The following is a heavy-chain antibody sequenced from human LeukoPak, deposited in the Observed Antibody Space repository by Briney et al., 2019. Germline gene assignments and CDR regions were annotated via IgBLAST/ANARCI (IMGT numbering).Heavy chain of an antibody. CDR3: ARDTAMVTRGGYYYYYYMDV. D-gene: IGHD5-18*01. V-gene: IGHV1-2*02. CDR2: INPNSGGT. J-gene: IGHJ6*03. CDR1: GYTFTGYY. Sequence: GASVKVSCKASGYTFTGYYMHWVRQAPGQGLEWMGWINPNSGGTNYAQKFQGRVTMTRDTSISTAYMELSRLRSDDTAVYYCARDTAMVTRGGYYYYYYMDVWGKGTTVTVSS.